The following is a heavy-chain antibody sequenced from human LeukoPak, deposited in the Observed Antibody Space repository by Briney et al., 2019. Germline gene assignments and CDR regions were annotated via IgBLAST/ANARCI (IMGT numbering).Heavy chain of an antibody. D-gene: IGHD2/OR15-2a*01. CDR3: VRSTVYFDAFDI. CDR1: GGSFSVYY. J-gene: IGHJ3*02. CDR2: INHSGSP. Sequence: SETLSLTCAVYGGSFSVYYWSWIPQPPGKGLEWIVEINHSGSPHYNPPLQSRVTISVDTSKNQFSLKLSSVTAADRAVYYCVRSTVYFDAFDIWGQGTMVTVSS. V-gene: IGHV4-34*01.